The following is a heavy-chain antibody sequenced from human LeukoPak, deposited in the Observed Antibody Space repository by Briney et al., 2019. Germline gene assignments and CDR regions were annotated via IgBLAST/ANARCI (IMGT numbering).Heavy chain of an antibody. CDR3: ARVDGSGYYSEFDY. V-gene: IGHV3-33*01. CDR1: GFTFSSYG. J-gene: IGHJ4*02. Sequence: GGSLRLSCAASGFTFSSYGMHWVHQAPGKGLEWVAVIWYDGSNKYYADSVKGRFTISRDNSKNTLYLQMNSLRAGDTAVYYCARVDGSGYYSEFDYWGQGTLVTVSS. CDR2: IWYDGSNK. D-gene: IGHD3-22*01.